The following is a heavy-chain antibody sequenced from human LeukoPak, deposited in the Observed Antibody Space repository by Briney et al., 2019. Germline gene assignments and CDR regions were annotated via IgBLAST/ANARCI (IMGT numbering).Heavy chain of an antibody. CDR2: IIPIFGTA. Sequence: SVKVSCKVSGGTFSSYAISWVRQAPGQGLEWMGGIIPIFGTANYAQKFQGRVTITADESTSTAYMELSSLRSEDTAVYYCAANSDGYNLHYFDYWGQGTLVTVSS. D-gene: IGHD5-24*01. J-gene: IGHJ4*02. CDR1: GGTFSSYA. CDR3: AANSDGYNLHYFDY. V-gene: IGHV1-69*13.